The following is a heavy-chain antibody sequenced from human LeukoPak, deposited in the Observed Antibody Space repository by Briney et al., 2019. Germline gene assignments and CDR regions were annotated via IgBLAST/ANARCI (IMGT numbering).Heavy chain of an antibody. CDR3: AKDPLRYFDWSYFDY. Sequence: QAGRSLRLSCAASGFTFDDYAMHWVRQAPGKGLEWVSGISWSSGSIGYADSVKGRFTISRDNAKNSLYLQMNSLRAEDTALYYCAKDPLRYFDWSYFDYWGQGTLVTVSS. CDR1: GFTFDDYA. V-gene: IGHV3-9*01. J-gene: IGHJ4*02. CDR2: ISWSSGSI. D-gene: IGHD3-9*01.